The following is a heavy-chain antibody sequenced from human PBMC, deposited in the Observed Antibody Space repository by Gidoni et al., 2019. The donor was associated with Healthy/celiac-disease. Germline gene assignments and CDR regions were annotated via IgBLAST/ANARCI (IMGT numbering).Heavy chain of an antibody. CDR3: AVNYYDSRGVDY. J-gene: IGHJ4*02. CDR1: GGSNSSGDYY. CDR2: IYYSGST. Sequence: QAQLQESRPGLVKPSQILSLTCTVSGGSNSSGDYYWSWIRQPPGKGLEWIGYIYYSGSTYYNPSLKSRVTISVDTSKNQFSLKLSSVTAADTAVYYCAVNYYDSRGVDYWGQGTLVTVST. D-gene: IGHD3-22*01. V-gene: IGHV4-30-4*01.